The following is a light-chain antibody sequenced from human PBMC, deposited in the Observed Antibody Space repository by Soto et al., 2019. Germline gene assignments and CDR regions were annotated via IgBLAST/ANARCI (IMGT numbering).Light chain of an antibody. CDR2: LEGSGSY. Sequence: QPVLAQSSSASASLGSSVKLTCTLSSGHSTYIIAWHQQQPGKAPRYLMNLEGSGSYNKGSGVPDRFSGSSSGADRYLTISNLQFEDEADYYCETWDTNTRVFGTGTKVTVL. CDR3: ETWDTNTRV. J-gene: IGLJ1*01. CDR1: SGHSTYI. V-gene: IGLV4-60*02.